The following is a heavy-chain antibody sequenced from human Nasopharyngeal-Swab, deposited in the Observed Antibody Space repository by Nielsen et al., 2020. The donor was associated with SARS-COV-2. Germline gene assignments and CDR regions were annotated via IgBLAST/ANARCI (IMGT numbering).Heavy chain of an antibody. Sequence: GESLKISCAASGFTFSSYGMHWVRQAPGKGLEWVAVIWYDGSNKYYADSVKGRFTISRDNSKNTLYLQMNSLRAEDTAAYYCARDGYGFDYWGQGTLVTVSS. V-gene: IGHV3-33*01. J-gene: IGHJ4*02. CDR1: GFTFSSYG. D-gene: IGHD5-18*01. CDR3: ARDGYGFDY. CDR2: IWYDGSNK.